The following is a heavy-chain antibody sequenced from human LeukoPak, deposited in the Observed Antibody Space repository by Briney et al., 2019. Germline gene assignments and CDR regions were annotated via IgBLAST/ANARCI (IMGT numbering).Heavy chain of an antibody. J-gene: IGHJ4*02. V-gene: IGHV3-7*01. CDR1: GFTFSSYW. Sequence: GGSLRLSCAASGFTFSSYWMSWVRQAPGKGLEWVANIKQDGSEKYYVDSVKGRFTISRDNAKNSLYLQMNSLRAEDTAVYYCAREYYYYDSSGYYNYWGRGTLVTVSS. CDR3: AREYYYYDSSGYYNY. D-gene: IGHD3-22*01. CDR2: IKQDGSEK.